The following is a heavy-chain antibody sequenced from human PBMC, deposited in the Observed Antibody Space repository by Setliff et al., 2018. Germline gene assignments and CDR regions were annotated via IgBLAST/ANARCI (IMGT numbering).Heavy chain of an antibody. CDR3: GRGFSRIEGWGNWFYP. D-gene: IGHD2-15*01. Sequence: SETLSLTCTVSGGSVSNSGFFWGWLRQAPGKGLEWIGNIYDSGSSNYNVSLKSRLIITRDTSKNQISLKLTSVTAADTAVYYCGRGFSRIEGWGNWFYPWGQGILVTVSS. CDR2: IYDSGSS. J-gene: IGHJ5*02. V-gene: IGHV4-39*01. CDR1: GGSVSNSGFF.